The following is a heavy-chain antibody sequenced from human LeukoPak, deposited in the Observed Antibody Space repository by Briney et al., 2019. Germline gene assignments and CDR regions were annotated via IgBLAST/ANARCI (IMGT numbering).Heavy chain of an antibody. V-gene: IGHV1-8*03. CDR2: LNPNSGNT. D-gene: IGHD5-18*01. CDR3: ARITSLTAMALGY. CDR1: GYTFTSYD. Sequence: GASVKVSCKASGYTFTSYDINWVRQATGQGLEWMGWLNPNSGNTGYAQKFQGRVTITRDTSASTAYMELSSLRSEDTAAYYCARITSLTAMALGYWGQGTLVTVSS. J-gene: IGHJ4*02.